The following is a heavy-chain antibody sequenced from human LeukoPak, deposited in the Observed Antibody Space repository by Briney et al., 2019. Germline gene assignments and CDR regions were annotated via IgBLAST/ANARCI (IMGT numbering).Heavy chain of an antibody. V-gene: IGHV4-4*02. CDR1: GFTFSSYAM. J-gene: IGHJ4*02. D-gene: IGHD6-13*01. Sequence: PGGSLRLSCAASGFTFSSYAMSWVRQPPGKGLEWIGEIYHSGSTGYNPSLKSRVTISVDKSKNQFSLKLSSVTAADTAVYYCARVVRIAAAALFDYWGQGTLVTVSS. CDR3: ARVVRIAAAALFDY. CDR2: IYHSGST.